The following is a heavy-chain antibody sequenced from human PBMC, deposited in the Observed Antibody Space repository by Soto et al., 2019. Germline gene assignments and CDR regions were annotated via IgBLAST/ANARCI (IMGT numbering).Heavy chain of an antibody. CDR1: GGTFSSYA. Sequence: ASVKVSCKASGGTFSSYAISWVRQAPGQGLEWMGGIIPIFGTANYAQKFQGRVTITADKSTSTAYMELSSLRSEDTAVYYCARFDYDILTGDAPYYYGMDVWGQGTTVTVSS. J-gene: IGHJ6*02. D-gene: IGHD3-9*01. V-gene: IGHV1-69*06. CDR3: ARFDYDILTGDAPYYYGMDV. CDR2: IIPIFGTA.